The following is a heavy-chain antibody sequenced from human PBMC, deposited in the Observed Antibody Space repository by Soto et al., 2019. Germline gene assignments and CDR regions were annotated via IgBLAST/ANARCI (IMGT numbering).Heavy chain of an antibody. CDR2: IKSKTDGGTT. J-gene: IGHJ6*02. Sequence: PGGTLRLSCAASGFTFSNAWKSWVRQAPGEGLEWVGRIKSKTDGGTTDYAAPVKGRFTISRDDSKNTLYLQMNSLKTEDTAVYYCTTESADIVVVVAATLNYYYGMDVWGQGTTVTVSS. D-gene: IGHD2-15*01. CDR1: GFTFSNAW. CDR3: TTESADIVVVVAATLNYYYGMDV. V-gene: IGHV3-15*01.